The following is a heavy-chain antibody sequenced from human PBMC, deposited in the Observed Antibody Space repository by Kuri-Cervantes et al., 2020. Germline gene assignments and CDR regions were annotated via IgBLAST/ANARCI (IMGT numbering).Heavy chain of an antibody. V-gene: IGHV4-59*01. CDR2: IYYSGST. CDR3: ARADYDILTGYLNWFDP. D-gene: IGHD3-9*01. J-gene: IGHJ5*02. CDR1: GGSISSYY. Sequence: GSLRLSCTVSGGSISSYYWSWIRQPPGKGLEWIGYIYYSGSTNYNPSLKSRVTISVDTSKNQFSLKLSSVTAADTAVYYCARADYDILTGYLNWFDPWGQGTLVTVSS.